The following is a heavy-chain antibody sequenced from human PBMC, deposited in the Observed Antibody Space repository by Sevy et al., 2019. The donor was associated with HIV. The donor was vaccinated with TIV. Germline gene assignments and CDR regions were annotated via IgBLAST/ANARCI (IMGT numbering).Heavy chain of an antibody. D-gene: IGHD2-21*02. Sequence: GGSLRLSCATSGFTFDDYTRHWVRQAPGKGLEWVSGISWNSGSIGYADSVKGRFTISRDNAKNSLYLQMTSLRAEDTAVYYCARLQSCGGDCYYFDSWGQGTLVTVSS. CDR1: GFTFDDYT. CDR2: ISWNSGSI. CDR3: ARLQSCGGDCYYFDS. J-gene: IGHJ4*02. V-gene: IGHV3-9*01.